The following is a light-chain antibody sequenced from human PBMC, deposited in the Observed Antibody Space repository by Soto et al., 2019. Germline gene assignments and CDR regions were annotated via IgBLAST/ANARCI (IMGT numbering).Light chain of an antibody. Sequence: QSVLTQPPSVSAAPGQKVTISCSGSGSNIGNNYVSWYQHLPGTAPKLLSYDNNKRPSGIPDRFSGSKSGTSATLGITGLQTGDEADYYCGTWDYSLRAVVFGGGTKLTVL. J-gene: IGLJ2*01. V-gene: IGLV1-51*01. CDR1: GSNIGNNY. CDR3: GTWDYSLRAVV. CDR2: DNN.